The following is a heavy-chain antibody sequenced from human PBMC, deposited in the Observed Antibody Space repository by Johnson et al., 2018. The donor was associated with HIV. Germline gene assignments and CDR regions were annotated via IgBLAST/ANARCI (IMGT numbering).Heavy chain of an antibody. D-gene: IGHD1-26*01. Sequence: VQLVESGGGVVRPGGSLRLSCTASRITFDDYDMSWVRQAPGKGLEWVSGISGSGGSTYYADSVKGRFTISRDNSKNTLYLQMNSLRAEDTAVYYCTTEVMEWELQVGWTRAFEIWGQGTMVTVSS. J-gene: IGHJ3*02. CDR3: TTEVMEWELQVGWTRAFEI. CDR1: RITFDDYD. CDR2: ISGSGGST. V-gene: IGHV3-23*04.